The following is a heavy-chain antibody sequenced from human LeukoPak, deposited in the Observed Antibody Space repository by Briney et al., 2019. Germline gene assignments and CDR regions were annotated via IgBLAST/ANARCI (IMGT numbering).Heavy chain of an antibody. J-gene: IGHJ4*02. V-gene: IGHV1-69*13. CDR2: IIPIFGTA. D-gene: IGHD5-18*01. Sequence: SVKVSCKASGYTFITYGISWVRQAPGQGLEWMGGIIPIFGTANYAQKFQGRVTITADESTSTAYMELSSLRSEDTAVYYCARDYGVDTAMVFGYWGQGTLVTVSS. CDR1: GYTFITYG. CDR3: ARDYGVDTAMVFGY.